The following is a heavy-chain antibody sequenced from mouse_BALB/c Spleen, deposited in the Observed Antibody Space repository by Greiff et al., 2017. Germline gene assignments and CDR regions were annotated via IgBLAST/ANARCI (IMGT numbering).Heavy chain of an antibody. CDR2: ISYSGST. Sequence: EVKVEESGPSLVKPSQTLSLTCSVTGDSITSGYWNWIRKFPGNKLEYMGYISYSGSTYYNPSLKSRISITRDTSKNQYYLQLNSVTTEDTATYYCARYDGNYPYYAMDYWGQGTSVTVSS. J-gene: IGHJ4*01. D-gene: IGHD2-1*01. V-gene: IGHV3-8*02. CDR1: GDSITSGY. CDR3: ARYDGNYPYYAMDY.